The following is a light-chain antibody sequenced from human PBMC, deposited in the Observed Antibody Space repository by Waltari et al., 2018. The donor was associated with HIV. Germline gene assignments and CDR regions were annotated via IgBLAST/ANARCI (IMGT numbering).Light chain of an antibody. J-gene: IGLJ2*01. CDR1: SSDVGDYNY. Sequence: QSALTQPASVSGSPGQSITISCTGTSSDVGDYNYVSWYQQRPGRAPQLIICEVSHRPAGVSNRFSGSKSGNTASLTISGLQAEDEADYFCSSYTSSNTLVVFGGGTKLTVL. CDR2: EVS. V-gene: IGLV2-14*01. CDR3: SSYTSSNTLVV.